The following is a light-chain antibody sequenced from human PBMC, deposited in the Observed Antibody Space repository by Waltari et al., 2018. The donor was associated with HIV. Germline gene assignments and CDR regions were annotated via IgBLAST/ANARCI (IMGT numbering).Light chain of an antibody. Sequence: QSMLTQPPSVSGAPGQRVSISCTGSSSTIGTGYDVHWYQQRPGTAPKLLIPGNNNRPSGVPDRFSASKSGTSASLTISGLQAEDEAVYFCQSYDISLSASVVFGGGTKLTVL. CDR2: GNN. J-gene: IGLJ2*01. CDR3: QSYDISLSASVV. V-gene: IGLV1-40*01. CDR1: SSTIGTGYD.